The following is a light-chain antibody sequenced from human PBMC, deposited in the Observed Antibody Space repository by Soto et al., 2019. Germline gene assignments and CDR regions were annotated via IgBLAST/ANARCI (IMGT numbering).Light chain of an antibody. V-gene: IGKV3-20*01. Sequence: EIVLTQYPGTLSLSPGERATLSCRASRSVSSGYLAWYQQKPGQAPRLLIFGASNRATGIQDRFSGSGSGTDFTRTISRLEPEDFAVYYCQQYGSSPLTFGPGTKVDIK. J-gene: IGKJ3*01. CDR1: RSVSSGY. CDR3: QQYGSSPLT. CDR2: GAS.